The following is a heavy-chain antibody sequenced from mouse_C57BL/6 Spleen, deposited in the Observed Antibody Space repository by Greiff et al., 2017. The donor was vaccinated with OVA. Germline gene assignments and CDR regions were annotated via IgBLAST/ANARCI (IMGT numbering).Heavy chain of an antibody. Sequence: QVQLKESGPELVRPGVSVKISCKGSGYTFTDYAMHWVKQSHAKSLEWIGVISTYYGDASYNQKFKDKAIMTVDKSSSTAYMELARLTSEDSAVYYCAREGDYSYAMDYWGQGTSVTVSS. J-gene: IGHJ4*01. V-gene: IGHV1-67*01. CDR1: GYTFTDYA. CDR3: AREGDYSYAMDY. D-gene: IGHD1-1*01. CDR2: ISTYYGDA.